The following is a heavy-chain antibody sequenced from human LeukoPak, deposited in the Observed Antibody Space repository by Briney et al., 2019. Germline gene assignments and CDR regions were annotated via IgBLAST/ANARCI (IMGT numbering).Heavy chain of an antibody. J-gene: IGHJ4*02. D-gene: IGHD3-9*01. CDR1: GYTSTDYD. Sequence: ASVKVSCKASGYTSTDYDLNWVRQATGQGLEWMGWMNPNSGNTGYAQKFQGRITMTRDTSISTAYMELSSLRSEDTAVYYCARGRKYYDILTGYYKGPYYFDYWGQGTLAAVSS. V-gene: IGHV1-8*01. CDR2: MNPNSGNT. CDR3: ARGRKYYDILTGYYKGPYYFDY.